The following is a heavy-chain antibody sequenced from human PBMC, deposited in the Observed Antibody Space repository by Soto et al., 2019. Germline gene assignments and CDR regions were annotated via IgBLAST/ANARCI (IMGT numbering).Heavy chain of an antibody. CDR2: INSDGSST. Sequence: GGSLRLSCAASGFTFSSYWMHWVRQAPGKGLVWVSRINSDGSSTSYADSVKGRFTISRDNAKNTLYLQMNSLRAEDTAVYYCAAGGDSSGSYLLDYWGQGTLVTVSS. V-gene: IGHV3-74*01. CDR1: GFTFSSYW. CDR3: AAGGDSSGSYLLDY. D-gene: IGHD3-22*01. J-gene: IGHJ4*02.